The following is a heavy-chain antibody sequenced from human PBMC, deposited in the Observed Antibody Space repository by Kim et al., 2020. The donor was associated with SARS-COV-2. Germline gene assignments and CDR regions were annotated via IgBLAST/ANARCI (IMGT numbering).Heavy chain of an antibody. D-gene: IGHD4-17*01. CDR2: FHYGGTT. Sequence: SETLSLTCNVSGVSITGHYWSWIRQTPEKGLEWIAFFHYGGTTEYNPSLKSRVTVTQHKSTNQFALTLTSVTAADTAIYYCVRHLSTSVTLYNFLTWGQGALVTVSS. CDR1: GVSITGHY. J-gene: IGHJ1*01. CDR3: VRHLSTSVTLYNFLT. V-gene: IGHV4-59*08.